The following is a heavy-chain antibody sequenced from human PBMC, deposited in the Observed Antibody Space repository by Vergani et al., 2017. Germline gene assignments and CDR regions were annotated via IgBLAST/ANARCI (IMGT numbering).Heavy chain of an antibody. CDR1: GGTFSSYA. Sequence: QVQLVQSGAEVKKPGSSVKVSCKASGGTFSSYAISWVQQAPGQGLEWMGGIIPIFGTANYAQKFQGRVTITADESTSTAYMELSSLRSEDTAVYYCARDRGYSTSPGDAFDIWGQGTMVTVSS. V-gene: IGHV1-69*01. CDR2: IIPIFGTA. CDR3: ARDRGYSTSPGDAFDI. J-gene: IGHJ3*02. D-gene: IGHD6-13*01.